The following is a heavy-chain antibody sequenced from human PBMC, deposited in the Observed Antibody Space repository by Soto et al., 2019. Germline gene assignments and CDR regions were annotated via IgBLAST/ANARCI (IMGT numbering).Heavy chain of an antibody. CDR3: VRNWRYYGGDYYYGMDA. Sequence: ITLKESGPTLVKPTQTLTLTCTFSGFSLNTGGVGVGWARQPRGKAMEWLALIYWDDDERYRPSLRSRLNSTKDAINNQVVLTMTNMDPADTATYYCVRNWRYYGGDYYYGMDAWGQVPTVTVSS. J-gene: IGHJ6*02. D-gene: IGHD3-10*01. CDR2: IYWDDDE. CDR1: GFSLNTGGVG. V-gene: IGHV2-5*02.